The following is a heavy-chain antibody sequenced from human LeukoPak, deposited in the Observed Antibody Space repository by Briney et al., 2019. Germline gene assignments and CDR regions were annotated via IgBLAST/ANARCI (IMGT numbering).Heavy chain of an antibody. CDR3: ATWNFLTAAAFDF. D-gene: IGHD6-25*01. J-gene: IGHJ4*02. V-gene: IGHV4-59*01. CDR2: IYYSGDT. CDR1: GGSISTYY. Sequence: KSSETLSLTCTVSGGSISTYYWTWLRQPPGKALEWSAYIYYSGDTNYNPSLKSRVTISLDTSKNQLSLKLSSVTAADTAVYYRATWNFLTAAAFDFWGRGTLVTVSS.